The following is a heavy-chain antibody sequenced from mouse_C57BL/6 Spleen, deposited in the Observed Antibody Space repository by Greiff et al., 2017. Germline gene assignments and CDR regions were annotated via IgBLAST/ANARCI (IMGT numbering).Heavy chain of an antibody. Sequence: EVHLVESGGDLVKPGGSLKLSCAASGFTFSSYGMSWVRQTPDKRLEWVATISSGGSYTYYPDSVKGRFTISRDNAKNTLYLQMSSLKSEDTAMYYCARSLLRYLSYWYFDVWGTGTTVTVSS. CDR2: ISSGGSYT. J-gene: IGHJ1*03. CDR1: GFTFSSYG. D-gene: IGHD1-1*01. V-gene: IGHV5-6*01. CDR3: ARSLLRYLSYWYFDV.